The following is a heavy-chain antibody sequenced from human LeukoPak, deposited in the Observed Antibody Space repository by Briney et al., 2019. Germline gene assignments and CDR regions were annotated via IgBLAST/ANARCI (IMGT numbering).Heavy chain of an antibody. Sequence: ASVKVSCKASGYAFTNYAVHWVRQAPGQRLEWMGWINAGNGNTKYSQNFQDRVTITRDTSATTAYMELSSLRSEDTAVYYCARGSYFYGSGSFMGSDYWGQGTLVTVSS. J-gene: IGHJ4*02. CDR1: GYAFTNYA. CDR3: ARGSYFYGSGSFMGSDY. CDR2: INAGNGNT. V-gene: IGHV1-3*01. D-gene: IGHD3-10*01.